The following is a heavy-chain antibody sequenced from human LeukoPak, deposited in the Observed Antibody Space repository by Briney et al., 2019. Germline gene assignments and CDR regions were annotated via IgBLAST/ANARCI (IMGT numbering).Heavy chain of an antibody. J-gene: IGHJ4*02. V-gene: IGHV3-64D*06. CDR3: VYGRLRPFDY. CDR2: ISSNGGST. Sequence: QPGGSLRLSCSAPGFTFSSYAMHWVRQAPGKGLEYVSAISSNGGSTYYADSVEGRFTISRDNSKNTLYLQMSSLRAEDTAVYYCVYGRLRPFDYWGQGTLVTVSS. CDR1: GFTFSSYA. D-gene: IGHD4-17*01.